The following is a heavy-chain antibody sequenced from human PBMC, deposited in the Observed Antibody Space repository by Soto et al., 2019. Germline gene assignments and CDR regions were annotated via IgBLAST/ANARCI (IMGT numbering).Heavy chain of an antibody. J-gene: IGHJ6*02. D-gene: IGHD1-20*01. CDR3: ARLPGITGTGDYYYGMDV. CDR1: GGSFSGYY. V-gene: IGHV4-34*01. CDR2: INHSGST. Sequence: QVQLQQWGAGLLKPSETLSLTCAVYGGSFSGYYWSWIRQPPGKGLEWIGEINHSGSTNYNPSLKCRVTISVDTSKNQFSLKLSSVTAADTAVYYCARLPGITGTGDYYYGMDVWGQGTTVTVSS.